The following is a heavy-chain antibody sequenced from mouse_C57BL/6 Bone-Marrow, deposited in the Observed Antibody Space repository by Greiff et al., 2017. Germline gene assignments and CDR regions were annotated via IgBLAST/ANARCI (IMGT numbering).Heavy chain of an antibody. CDR2: IWPGGGT. D-gene: IGHD2-5*01. V-gene: IGHV2-9-1*01. Sequence: VKLMESGPGLVAPSQSLSITCTVSGFSLTSYAISWVRQPPGKGLEWLGVIWPGGGTNYNSALKSRLSISKDNSKSQVFLKMNSLQTDDTARYYCARKAYYSNSFAYWGQGTLVTVSA. CDR1: GFSLTSYA. CDR3: ARKAYYSNSFAY. J-gene: IGHJ3*01.